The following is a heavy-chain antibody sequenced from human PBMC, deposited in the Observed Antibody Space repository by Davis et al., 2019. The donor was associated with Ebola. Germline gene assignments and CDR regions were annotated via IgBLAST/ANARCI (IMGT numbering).Heavy chain of an antibody. CDR3: ASKRSFDY. CDR2: IKQDGSEK. V-gene: IGHV3-7*01. CDR1: GFTFSSYW. J-gene: IGHJ4*02. D-gene: IGHD6-25*01. Sequence: GESLKISCAASGFTFSSYWMSWVRQAPGKGLEWVANIKQDGSEKYYVDSVKGRFTISRDNAKNSLYLQMNSLRAEDTAVYYCASKRSFDYWGQGTLVTVSS.